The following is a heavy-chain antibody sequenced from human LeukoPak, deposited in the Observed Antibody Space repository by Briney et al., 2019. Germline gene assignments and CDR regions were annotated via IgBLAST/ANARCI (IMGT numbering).Heavy chain of an antibody. D-gene: IGHD3-22*01. CDR3: ASNNYDSRVYYYYMDV. J-gene: IGHJ6*03. CDR2: INPSGGST. Sequence: GASVKVSCKASGYTFTNYYIHWVRQAPGQGLECMGIINPSGGSTSYAQKFQGRVTITADESTSTAYMELSSLRSEDTAVYYCASNNYDSRVYYYYMDVWGKGTTVTISS. V-gene: IGHV1-46*01. CDR1: GYTFTNYY.